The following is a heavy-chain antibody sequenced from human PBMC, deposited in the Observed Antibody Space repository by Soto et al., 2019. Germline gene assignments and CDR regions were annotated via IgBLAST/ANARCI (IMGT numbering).Heavy chain of an antibody. CDR3: AKVSSSWYAGFFDL. Sequence: GGSLRLSCTASGFTFSRHAMTWVRQAPGKGLEWVSGLSDSGGSIYYADSVKGRFIISRDNSMNTLYLQMNTLRAEDTAIYYCAKVSSSWYAGFFDLWGQGTLVTVSS. CDR2: LSDSGGSI. D-gene: IGHD6-13*01. V-gene: IGHV3-23*01. J-gene: IGHJ4*02. CDR1: GFTFSRHA.